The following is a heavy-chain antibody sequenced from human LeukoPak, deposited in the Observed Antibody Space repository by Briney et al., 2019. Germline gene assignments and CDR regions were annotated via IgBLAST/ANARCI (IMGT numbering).Heavy chain of an antibody. Sequence: SETLSLTCAVYGGSFSGYYWSWIRQPPGKGLEWIGEINHSGSTNYNPSLKSRVTISVDTSKNQFSLKLSSVTAADTAVYYCARVRRTYYYDSNGYPLFDAFDIWGQGTMVAVSS. CDR1: GGSFSGYY. D-gene: IGHD3-22*01. J-gene: IGHJ3*02. CDR2: INHSGST. V-gene: IGHV4-34*01. CDR3: ARVRRTYYYDSNGYPLFDAFDI.